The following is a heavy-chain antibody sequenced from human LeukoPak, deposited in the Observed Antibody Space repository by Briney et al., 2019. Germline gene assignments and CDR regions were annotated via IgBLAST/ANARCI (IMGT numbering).Heavy chain of an antibody. Sequence: ASETLSLTCTVSGGSISSYYWSWIRQPPGKGLEWLGYISYSGSPNFNPSLKSRVTISVDTSKNQFSLKLSSVTAADTAVYYCARGGPDVQMATTIDYWGQGTLVTVSS. V-gene: IGHV4-59*01. D-gene: IGHD5-24*01. CDR3: ARGGPDVQMATTIDY. J-gene: IGHJ4*02. CDR2: ISYSGSP. CDR1: GGSISSYY.